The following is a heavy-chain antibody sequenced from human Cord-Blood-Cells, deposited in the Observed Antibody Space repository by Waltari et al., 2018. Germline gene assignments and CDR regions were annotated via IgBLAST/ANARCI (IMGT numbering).Heavy chain of an antibody. J-gene: IGHJ3*02. Sequence: QLQLQESGPGLVKPSETLSPTCTVSGGSISRSSYYWGCIRQPPGKGLEWIGSIYYSGSTYYNPSLKSRVTISVDTSKNQFSLKLSSVTAADTAVYYCARPRGSYYAFDIWGQGTMVTVSS. CDR3: ARPRGSYYAFDI. CDR1: GGSISRSSYY. D-gene: IGHD1-26*01. CDR2: IYYSGST. V-gene: IGHV4-39*01.